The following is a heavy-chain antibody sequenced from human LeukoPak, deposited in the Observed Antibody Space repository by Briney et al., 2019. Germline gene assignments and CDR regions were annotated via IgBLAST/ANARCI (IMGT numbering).Heavy chain of an antibody. CDR2: IKQDGNEK. J-gene: IGHJ6*02. D-gene: IGHD6-6*01. CDR3: ARGRSSFYYYYYGMYV. Sequence: GGSLRLSCAASEFTFSSYWMSWVRQAPGKGLEWVANIKQDGNEKYYVDSVKGRFTISRDSAKNSLYLQMNSLRAEDTAVYFCARGRSSFYYYYYGMYVWGRGTTVTVSS. V-gene: IGHV3-7*03. CDR1: EFTFSSYW.